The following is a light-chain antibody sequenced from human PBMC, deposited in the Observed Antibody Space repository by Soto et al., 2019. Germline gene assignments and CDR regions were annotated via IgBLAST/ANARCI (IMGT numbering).Light chain of an antibody. CDR3: QQYGDSPWA. J-gene: IGKJ1*01. Sequence: EVVISQSTATLSVCPGERATLSSRASQSVSINLAWYQQKPGQAPTLLISGIFRRATGIPDRFSGTGSGTDFTLTISSLEPEDFAMYYCQQYGDSPWAFGQGT. CDR2: GIF. CDR1: QSVSIN. V-gene: IGKV3-20*01.